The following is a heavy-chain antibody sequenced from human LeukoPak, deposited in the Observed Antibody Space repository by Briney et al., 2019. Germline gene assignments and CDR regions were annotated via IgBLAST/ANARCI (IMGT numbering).Heavy chain of an antibody. Sequence: GGSLRLXCAATGFTFSSYAMSWVRQAPGKGLEWVSAISGSGASTYYADSVKGRFTISRDTSKNTMCLQMNSLRAEDTAVYYCAKDIVVVPAARGNDAFDIWGQGTMVTVSS. D-gene: IGHD2-2*01. CDR1: GFTFSSYA. J-gene: IGHJ3*02. CDR3: AKDIVVVPAARGNDAFDI. CDR2: ISGSGAST. V-gene: IGHV3-23*01.